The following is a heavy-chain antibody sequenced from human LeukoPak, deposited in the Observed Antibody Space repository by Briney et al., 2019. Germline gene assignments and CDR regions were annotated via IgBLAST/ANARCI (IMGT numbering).Heavy chain of an antibody. CDR1: GSYW. Sequence: GGSLRLSCAASGSYWMHWVRQAPGKGLVWVSHINSDGSWTSYADSVKGRFTISKDNAKNSLYLQMNSLRAEDTAVYYCARDRDSSGWYRIDYWGQGTLVTVSS. CDR2: INSDGSWT. V-gene: IGHV3-74*01. J-gene: IGHJ4*02. D-gene: IGHD6-19*01. CDR3: ARDRDSSGWYRIDY.